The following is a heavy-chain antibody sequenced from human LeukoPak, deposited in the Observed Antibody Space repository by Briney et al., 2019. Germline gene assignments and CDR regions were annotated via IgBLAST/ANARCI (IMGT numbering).Heavy chain of an antibody. CDR1: GFTFSSYA. D-gene: IGHD3-3*01. J-gene: IGHJ4*02. CDR2: ISGSGGST. CDR3: AKVSPPGGFLEWLYLDY. V-gene: IGHV3-23*01. Sequence: QTGGSLRLSCAASGFTFSSYAISWVRQAPGKGLEWVSAISGSGGSTYYADSVKGRFTISRDNSKNTLYLQMNSLRAEDTAVYYCAKVSPPGGFLEWLYLDYWGQGTLVTVSS.